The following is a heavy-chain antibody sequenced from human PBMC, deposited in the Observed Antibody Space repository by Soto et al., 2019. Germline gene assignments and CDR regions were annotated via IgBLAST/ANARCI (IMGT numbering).Heavy chain of an antibody. J-gene: IGHJ6*02. V-gene: IGHV1-69*06. Sequence: QVRLVQSGAEVKKPGSSVKVSCEASGGTFSSYAVTWVRQAPGQGLEWMGGIIPIVTTPNYAQKFQGRLTISADKSTSTSYMELSSLRSEDTGVYYCARVGYNFWSRYYYSGMDDWGQGTTVIVSS. CDR3: ARVGYNFWSRYYYSGMDD. D-gene: IGHD3-3*01. CDR1: GGTFSSYA. CDR2: IIPIVTTP.